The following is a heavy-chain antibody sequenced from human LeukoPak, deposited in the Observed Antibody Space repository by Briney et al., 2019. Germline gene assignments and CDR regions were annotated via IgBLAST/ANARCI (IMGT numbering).Heavy chain of an antibody. J-gene: IGHJ4*02. Sequence: GGSLRLSCAASGFTFSSYSMNWVRQAPGTGLEWVSSFSATSDYIYYADSVKGRFTISRDNAKNSLYQQMNSLRAEDTAVYYCARDTSGYTFDDWGQGTLVTVSS. V-gene: IGHV3-21*01. D-gene: IGHD5-18*01. CDR2: FSATSDYI. CDR3: ARDTSGYTFDD. CDR1: GFTFSSYS.